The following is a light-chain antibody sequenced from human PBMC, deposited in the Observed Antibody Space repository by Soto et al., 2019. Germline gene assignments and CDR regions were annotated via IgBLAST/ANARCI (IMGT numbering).Light chain of an antibody. CDR2: DVS. CDR1: SSDVGGYNY. V-gene: IGLV2-14*01. J-gene: IGLJ2*01. CDR3: SSYTRSSTQV. Sequence: QSVLTQPASGSGSPGQSITISCTGTSSDVGGYNYVSWYQQHPGKAPKLMIYDVSNRPSGVSNRFSGSKSGNTASLTISGLQAEDEAEYYCSSYTRSSTQVFGGGTQLTVL.